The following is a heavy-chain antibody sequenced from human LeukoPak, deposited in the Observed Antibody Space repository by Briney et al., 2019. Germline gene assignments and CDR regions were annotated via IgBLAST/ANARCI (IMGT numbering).Heavy chain of an antibody. Sequence: SETLSLTCTVSGGSISSGGYYWSWIRQHPGKGLKGIGYLYYSGSTYYNPSLKSRVTISVDTSKNQFSLKLSSVTAADTAVYYCARAYSSSWYGAENWFDPWGQGTLVTVSS. CDR2: LYYSGST. CDR3: ARAYSSSWYGAENWFDP. CDR1: GGSISSGGYY. J-gene: IGHJ5*02. D-gene: IGHD6-13*01. V-gene: IGHV4-31*03.